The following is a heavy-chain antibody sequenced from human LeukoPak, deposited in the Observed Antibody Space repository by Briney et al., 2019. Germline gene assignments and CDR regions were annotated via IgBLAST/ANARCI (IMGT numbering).Heavy chain of an antibody. CDR2: IRHDASAQ. CDR1: GFSFTTYG. D-gene: IGHD6-19*01. CDR3: AKDQRVDSGWPPDY. J-gene: IGHJ4*02. Sequence: GGSLRLSCTASGFSFTTYGMHWFRQTPGKGLEWVTFIRHDASAQYYADSVKGRFTISRDNSKNTLYLQMNSLREEDTALYYCAKDQRVDSGWPPDYWGQGTLVTVSS. V-gene: IGHV3-30*02.